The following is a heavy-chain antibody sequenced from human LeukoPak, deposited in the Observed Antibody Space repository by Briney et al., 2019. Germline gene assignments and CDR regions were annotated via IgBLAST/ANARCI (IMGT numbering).Heavy chain of an antibody. D-gene: IGHD3-22*01. J-gene: IGHJ3*02. V-gene: IGHV3-74*01. Sequence: RTGGSLRLSCAASGFTFSSYWMHWVRQAPGKGLVWVSRINSDGSSTSYADSVKGRFTISRDNAKNTLYLQMNSLRAEDTALYYCAKVRYYYDSSGLQGAFDIWGQGTMVTVSS. CDR3: AKVRYYYDSSGLQGAFDI. CDR1: GFTFSSYW. CDR2: INSDGSST.